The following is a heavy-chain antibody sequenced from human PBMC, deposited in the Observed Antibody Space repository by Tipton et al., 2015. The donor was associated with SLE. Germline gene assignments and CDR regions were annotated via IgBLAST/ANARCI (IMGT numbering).Heavy chain of an antibody. Sequence: TLSLTCTVSGGSISSSSYYWGWIGSIYYSGSTYYNPSLKSRVTISVDTSKNQFSLKLSSVTAADTAVYYCARIIRGVYYYYMDVWGKGTTVTVSS. J-gene: IGHJ6*03. V-gene: IGHV4-39*01. D-gene: IGHD3-10*01. CDR3: ARIIRGVYYYYMDV. CDR1: GGSISSSSYY. CDR2: IYYSGST.